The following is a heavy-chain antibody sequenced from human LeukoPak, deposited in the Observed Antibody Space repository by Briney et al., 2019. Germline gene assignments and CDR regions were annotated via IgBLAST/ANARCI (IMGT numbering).Heavy chain of an antibody. D-gene: IGHD4-23*01. CDR1: GYTFTTYA. CDR3: ARDLDDSGGYSVVWYFDL. J-gene: IGHJ2*01. CDR2: INSGNGHT. Sequence: ASVKVSCKASGYTFTTYAIHWVRQAPGQRLEWMGRINSGNGHTKYSQKFQDRVTITTDTSASTAYMELSSLRSEDTAVYYCARDLDDSGGYSVVWYFDLWGRGTLVTVSS. V-gene: IGHV1-3*01.